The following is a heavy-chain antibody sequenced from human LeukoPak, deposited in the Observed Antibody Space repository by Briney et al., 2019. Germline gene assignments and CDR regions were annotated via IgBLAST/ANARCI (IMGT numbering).Heavy chain of an antibody. J-gene: IGHJ6*03. Sequence: ASVKVSCKASGHTFTSYGISWVRQAPGQGLEWMGWISAYNGNTNYAQKLQGRVTMTTDTSTSTAYMELRSLRSDDTAVYYCARVPRGLVSNRYYYYYMDVWGKGTTVTVSS. D-gene: IGHD1-26*01. CDR3: ARVPRGLVSNRYYYYYMDV. CDR1: GHTFTSYG. CDR2: ISAYNGNT. V-gene: IGHV1-18*01.